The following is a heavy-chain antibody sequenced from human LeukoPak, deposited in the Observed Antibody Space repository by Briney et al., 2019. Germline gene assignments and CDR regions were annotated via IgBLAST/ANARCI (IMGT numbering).Heavy chain of an antibody. J-gene: IGHJ4*02. CDR2: INPSGGST. CDR1: GYTFTSYY. Sequence: GASVKVSCKASGYTFTSYYMHWVRQAPGQGLAWMGIINPSGGSTSYAQKFQGRVTMTRDMSTSPVYMELSSLRSEDTAVYYCARNYYYGSGSYYIVYWGQGTLVTVSS. CDR3: ARNYYYGSGSYYIVY. V-gene: IGHV1-46*01. D-gene: IGHD3-10*01.